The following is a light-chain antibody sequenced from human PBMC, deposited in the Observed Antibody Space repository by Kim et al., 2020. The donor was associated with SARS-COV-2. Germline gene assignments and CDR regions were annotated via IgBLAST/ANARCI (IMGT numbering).Light chain of an antibody. CDR3: QQYDSYSVWT. J-gene: IGKJ1*01. V-gene: IGKV1-5*01. Sequence: SVGDRVTITCRASQSISTWLAWYQLKPGKAPKLLISDAATLGSEVPSRFSGSGYGTEFTLTNTSLQHDDFATYYCQQYDSYSVWTFGQGTKVDIK. CDR1: QSISTW. CDR2: DAA.